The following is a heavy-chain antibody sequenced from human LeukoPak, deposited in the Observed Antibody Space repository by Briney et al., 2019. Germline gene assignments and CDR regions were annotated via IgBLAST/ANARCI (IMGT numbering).Heavy chain of an antibody. D-gene: IGHD1-26*01. CDR2: ISGSGGST. Sequence: GGSLRLSCAASGFTFSSYAMSWVRQAPGKGLEWVSAISGSGGSTYYADSVKGRFTISRDNSKNALYLQMNSLRAEDTAVYYCAKDPPRYIVGATFDYWGQGTLVTVSS. CDR1: GFTFSSYA. V-gene: IGHV3-23*01. J-gene: IGHJ4*02. CDR3: AKDPPRYIVGATFDY.